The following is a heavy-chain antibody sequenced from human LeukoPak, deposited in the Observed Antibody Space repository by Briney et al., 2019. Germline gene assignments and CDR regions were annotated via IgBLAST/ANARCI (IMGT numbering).Heavy chain of an antibody. J-gene: IGHJ3*02. V-gene: IGHV4-4*07. CDR3: ARGRYCSADICSGGDAFDI. Sequence: MSSETLSLTCTVSGGSINNYYWSWIRQPPGKGLKWIGRIYTRGSTNYNPSLKSRVTMSVDTSKNQFSLKLSSVAAADTAVYYCARGRYCSADICSGGDAFDIWGQGTMVSVSS. CDR1: GGSINNYY. CDR2: IYTRGST. D-gene: IGHD2-15*01.